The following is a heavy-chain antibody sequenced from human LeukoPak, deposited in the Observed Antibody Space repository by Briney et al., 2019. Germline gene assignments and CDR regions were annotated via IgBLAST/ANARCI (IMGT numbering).Heavy chain of an antibody. Sequence: GGSLRLSCAASGFTFSGYEMNWVRQAPGKGLEWVSYISGSGRTIYYADSVKGRFTISRDNARNSLYLQMNSLRAEDTALYYCARDRGDCSSTSCYPLADYWGQGTLVTVSS. CDR2: ISGSGRTI. V-gene: IGHV3-48*03. D-gene: IGHD2-2*03. CDR3: ARDRGDCSSTSCYPLADY. J-gene: IGHJ4*02. CDR1: GFTFSGYE.